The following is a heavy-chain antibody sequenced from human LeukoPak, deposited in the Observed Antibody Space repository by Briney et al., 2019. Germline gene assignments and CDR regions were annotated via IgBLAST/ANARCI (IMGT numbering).Heavy chain of an antibody. CDR2: IYYSGST. CDR1: GGSISSGGYY. V-gene: IGHV4-31*03. J-gene: IGHJ3*02. D-gene: IGHD6-13*01. Sequence: SETLSLTCTVSGGSISSGGYYWSWIRQHPGKGLEWIGYIYYSGSTYYNPSLKSRVTISVDTSKNQFSLKLSSVTAAHTAVYYCARTAGDRGDAFDIWGQGTMVTVSS. CDR3: ARTAGDRGDAFDI.